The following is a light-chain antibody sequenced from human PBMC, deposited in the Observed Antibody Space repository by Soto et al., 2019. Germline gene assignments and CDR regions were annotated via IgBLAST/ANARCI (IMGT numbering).Light chain of an antibody. Sequence: DIQLTQSPSFLSASVGDRITITCRASQGISSSLAWYQQKPGKAPELLIYAASTLQSGVPSRFSGSGSGTEFTLTISSQQPEDFATYYCQQQNSYPLTFGGGTKVEIK. CDR1: QGISSS. CDR3: QQQNSYPLT. J-gene: IGKJ4*01. V-gene: IGKV1-9*01. CDR2: AAS.